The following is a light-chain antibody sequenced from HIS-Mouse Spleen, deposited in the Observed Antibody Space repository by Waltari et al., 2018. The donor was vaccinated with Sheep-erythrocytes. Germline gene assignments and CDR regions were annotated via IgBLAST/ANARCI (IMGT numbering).Light chain of an antibody. CDR3: CSYAGSYNHV. CDR2: DVS. CDR1: IIDVGGYNY. J-gene: IGLJ1*01. Sequence: QSALTQPASVSGSPGQSITISCPVTIIDVGGYNYLSWYQQHPGKAPKLMIYDVSKRPSGVPDRFSGSKSGNTASLTISGLQAEDEADYYCCSYAGSYNHVFATGTKVTVL. V-gene: IGLV2-11*01.